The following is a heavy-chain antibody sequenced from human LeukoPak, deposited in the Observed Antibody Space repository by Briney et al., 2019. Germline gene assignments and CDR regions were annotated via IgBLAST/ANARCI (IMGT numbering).Heavy chain of an antibody. Sequence: GGSLRLSCAASGFAFSSYSMNWVRQAPGKGLEWVSSISSSSYIYYADSVKGRFTISRDNAKNSLYLQMNSLRAEDTAVYYCARVYSSGWYPLLGYWGQGTLVTVSS. CDR1: GFAFSSYS. CDR3: ARVYSSGWYPLLGY. J-gene: IGHJ4*02. V-gene: IGHV3-21*01. D-gene: IGHD6-19*01. CDR2: ISSSSYI.